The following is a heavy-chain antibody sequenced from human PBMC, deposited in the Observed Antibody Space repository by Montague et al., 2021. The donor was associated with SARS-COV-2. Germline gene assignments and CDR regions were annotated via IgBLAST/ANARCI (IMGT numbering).Heavy chain of an antibody. CDR1: GDSVSSNSAA. D-gene: IGHD3-10*01. Sequence: CAISGDSVSSNSAAWNWIRRSPSRGLEWLGRTYYRSKWYNDYAVSVKSRITINPDTSKNQFSLQLNSVTPEDTAVYYCARGIWFGELLTGYYYYGMDVWGQGTTVTVSS. V-gene: IGHV6-1*01. CDR2: TYYRSKWYN. J-gene: IGHJ6*02. CDR3: ARGIWFGELLTGYYYYGMDV.